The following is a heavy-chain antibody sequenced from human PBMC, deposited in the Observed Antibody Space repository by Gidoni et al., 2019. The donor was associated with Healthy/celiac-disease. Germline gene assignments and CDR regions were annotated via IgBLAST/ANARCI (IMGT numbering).Heavy chain of an antibody. CDR1: GFTFSSYE. Sequence: EVQLVESGGGLVQPGGSLRLSCAASGFTFSSYEMNWVRQAPGKGLEWVSYISSSGSTIYYADSVKGRFTISRDNAKNSLYLQMNSLRAEDTAVYYCARGLPLYDFWSGVADYWGQGTLVTVSS. CDR3: ARGLPLYDFWSGVADY. V-gene: IGHV3-48*03. J-gene: IGHJ4*02. D-gene: IGHD3-3*01. CDR2: ISSSGSTI.